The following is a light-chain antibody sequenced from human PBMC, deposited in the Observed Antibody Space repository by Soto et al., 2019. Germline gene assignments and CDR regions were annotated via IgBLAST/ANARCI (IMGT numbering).Light chain of an antibody. CDR1: QNVASY. CDR3: QQTYNTPLT. Sequence: DIQMTQSPSSLSASVGDKVTITCRASQNVASYLNWYQQKLGTAPKVLIYATSTLKTGVPSRFSCSVSGTEFILTITSLQPEDFATYYCQQTYNTPLTFGGGTKVEIK. CDR2: ATS. V-gene: IGKV1-39*01. J-gene: IGKJ4*01.